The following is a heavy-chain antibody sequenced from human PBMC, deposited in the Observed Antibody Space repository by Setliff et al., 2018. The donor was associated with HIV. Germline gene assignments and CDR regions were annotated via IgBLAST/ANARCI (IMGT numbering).Heavy chain of an antibody. CDR1: GFTFSSYA. Sequence: GGSLRLSCAASGFTFSSYAMHWVRQAPGKGLEWVAVISYDGTNKYFADSVKGRFTISRDNPKNTLYLQMNSLRGDDTAVYYCARRGDYYYYYAMDFWGQGTTVTVSS. CDR2: ISYDGTNK. V-gene: IGHV3-30-3*01. CDR3: ARRGDYYYYYAMDF. D-gene: IGHD3-10*01. J-gene: IGHJ6*02.